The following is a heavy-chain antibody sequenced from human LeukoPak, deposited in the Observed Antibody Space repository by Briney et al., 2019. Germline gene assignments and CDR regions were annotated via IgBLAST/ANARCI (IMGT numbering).Heavy chain of an antibody. Sequence: SETLSLTCTVSGGSINNYYWSWLRQPPGKGLEWIGYIYYRGSTNYNPSLKSRVTFSVDTSKNQFSLKLNSVTAADTAVYYCARGGDYGDLRYFDYWGQGTLVTVSS. J-gene: IGHJ4*02. CDR1: GGSINNYY. D-gene: IGHD4-17*01. V-gene: IGHV4-59*01. CDR3: ARGGDYGDLRYFDY. CDR2: IYYRGST.